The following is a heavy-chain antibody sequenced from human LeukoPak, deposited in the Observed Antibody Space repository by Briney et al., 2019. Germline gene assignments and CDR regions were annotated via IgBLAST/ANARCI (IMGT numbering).Heavy chain of an antibody. CDR1: GFTFSSYG. CDR3: ARGDYGGDYFDY. J-gene: IGHJ4*02. Sequence: GGSLRLSCSASGFTFSSYGMHWVRQAPGKGLEWVAVVWYDGINKYYADSVKGRFTISRDNSKNTLYLQMNSLRAEDTAVYYCARGDYGGDYFDYWGQGTLVTVSS. D-gene: IGHD4-23*01. V-gene: IGHV3-33*01. CDR2: VWYDGINK.